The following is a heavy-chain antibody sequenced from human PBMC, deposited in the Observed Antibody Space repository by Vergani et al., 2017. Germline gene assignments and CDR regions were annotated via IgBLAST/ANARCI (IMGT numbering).Heavy chain of an antibody. D-gene: IGHD6-19*01. CDR2: IYYSGST. Sequence: QVQLQESGPGLVKPSETLSLTCTVSGGSISSYYWSWIRQPPGKGLEWIGYIYYSGSTNYNPSLKSRVTISVDTSKNPFSLTLTSVTAADTAVYYCASDTHSGQRADRWGQGILVTVSS. CDR1: GGSISSYY. CDR3: ASDTHSGQRADR. J-gene: IGHJ5*02. V-gene: IGHV4-59*01.